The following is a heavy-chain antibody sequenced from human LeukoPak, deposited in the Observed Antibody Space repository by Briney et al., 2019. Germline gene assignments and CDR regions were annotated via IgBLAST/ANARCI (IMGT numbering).Heavy chain of an antibody. J-gene: IGHJ3*02. D-gene: IGHD5-18*01. Sequence: PSETLSLTCAVYGGSFSGYYCSWIRQPPGKGLEWIGEINHSGSTNYNPSLKSRVTISVDTSKNQFSLKLSSVTAADTAVYYCARGPVGYSYGYLLWAFDIWGQGTMVTVSS. CDR3: ARGPVGYSYGYLLWAFDI. CDR2: INHSGST. V-gene: IGHV4-34*01. CDR1: GGSFSGYY.